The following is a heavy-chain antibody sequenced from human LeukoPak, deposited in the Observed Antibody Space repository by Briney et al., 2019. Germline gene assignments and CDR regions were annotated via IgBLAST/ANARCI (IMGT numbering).Heavy chain of an antibody. CDR1: GGTFSSYT. V-gene: IGHV1-18*01. Sequence: ASVKVSCKASGGTFSSYTISWVRQAPGQGLEWMGWISAYNGNTNYAQKLQGRVTMTTDTSTSTAYMELRSLRSDDTAVYYCAREVSSYGSYYFDYWGQGTLVTVSS. J-gene: IGHJ4*02. CDR3: AREVSSYGSYYFDY. D-gene: IGHD5-18*01. CDR2: ISAYNGNT.